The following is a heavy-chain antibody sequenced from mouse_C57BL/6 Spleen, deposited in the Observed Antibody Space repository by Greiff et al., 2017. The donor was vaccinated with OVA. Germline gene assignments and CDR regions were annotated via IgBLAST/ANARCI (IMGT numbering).Heavy chain of an antibody. CDR2: IHSNSGST. D-gene: IGHD1-1*01. CDR1: GYTFTSYW. V-gene: IGHV1-64*01. CDR3: ARSDYGSSLSAMDY. J-gene: IGHJ4*01. Sequence: QVQLQQPGAELVKPGASVKLSCKASGYTFTSYWMHWVKQRPGQGLEWIGMIHSNSGSTNYNEKFKSKATLTVDKSSSTAYMQLSSLTSEDSAVYYCARSDYGSSLSAMDYWGQGTSVTVSS.